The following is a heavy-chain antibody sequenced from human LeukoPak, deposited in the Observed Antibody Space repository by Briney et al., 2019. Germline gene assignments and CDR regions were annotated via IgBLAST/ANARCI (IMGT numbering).Heavy chain of an antibody. D-gene: IGHD3-3*01. CDR3: AKGFYDFWSGYYFDY. V-gene: IGHV3-30*18. CDR1: GFTFSSYG. Sequence: QPGGSLRLSCAASGFTFSSYGMHWVRQAPGKGLEWVAVISYDGSNKYYADSVKGRFTISRDNSKNTLYLQMNSLRAEDTAVYYCAKGFYDFWSGYYFDYWGQGTLVTVSS. CDR2: ISYDGSNK. J-gene: IGHJ4*02.